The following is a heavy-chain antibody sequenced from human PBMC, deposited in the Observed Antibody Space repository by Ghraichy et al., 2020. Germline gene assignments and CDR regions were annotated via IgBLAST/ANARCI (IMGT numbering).Heavy chain of an antibody. Sequence: GGSLRLSCEASGYIFSSYGINWVRQAPGKGLEWISYISSSSSYIYYADSVKGRFTISRDNARNSLYLQMNSLRDEDMAVYYCARDAKRPTGTVNYFDYWGQGTLVTVSS. D-gene: IGHD1/OR15-1a*01. V-gene: IGHV3-48*02. CDR2: ISSSSSYI. CDR1: GYIFSSYG. CDR3: ARDAKRPTGTVNYFDY. J-gene: IGHJ4*02.